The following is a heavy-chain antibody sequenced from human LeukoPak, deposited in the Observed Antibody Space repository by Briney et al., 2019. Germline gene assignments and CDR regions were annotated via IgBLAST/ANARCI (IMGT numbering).Heavy chain of an antibody. V-gene: IGHV3-74*01. D-gene: IGHD6-13*01. CDR3: ARARRYRSSWYHDY. Sequence: PGGSLRLSCADSGFSFSSYWMHWVRHAPGKGLVWVLRIHSDGSSTNYADSVKGRFTISRDNAKNTLYLQMNSLRAEDTAVYYCARARRYRSSWYHDYWGQGSLVTDSS. CDR2: IHSDGSST. CDR1: GFSFSSYW. J-gene: IGHJ4*02.